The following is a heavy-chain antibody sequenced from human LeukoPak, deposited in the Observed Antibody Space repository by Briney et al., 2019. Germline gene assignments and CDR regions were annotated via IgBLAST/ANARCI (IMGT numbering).Heavy chain of an antibody. V-gene: IGHV5-51*01. Sequence: GESLKISCKGSGYRCNAYWISWVRQMPGKGLEWMGIIDPVDSDTRYSPSCQGQVTISAHNSVRTAHLQWSSLEASDTAMYYCARPNITSYYDSRGYDAFDVWGQGTMVTVSS. J-gene: IGHJ3*01. CDR1: GYRCNAYW. CDR2: IDPVDSDT. D-gene: IGHD3-22*01. CDR3: ARPNITSYYDSRGYDAFDV.